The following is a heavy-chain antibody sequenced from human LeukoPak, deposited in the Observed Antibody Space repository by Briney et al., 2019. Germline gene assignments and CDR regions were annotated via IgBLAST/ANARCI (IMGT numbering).Heavy chain of an antibody. V-gene: IGHV3-74*01. CDR3: ARATYSSSWYWDYYYGMDV. D-gene: IGHD6-13*01. Sequence: GGSLRLSCAASGFTFSSYWMHWVRQAPGKGLVWVSRINSDGSSTSYADSVKGRFTISRDNAKNTLYLQMNSLRAEDTAVYYCARATYSSSWYWDYYYGMDVWGQGTTVTVSS. CDR1: GFTFSSYW. CDR2: INSDGSST. J-gene: IGHJ6*02.